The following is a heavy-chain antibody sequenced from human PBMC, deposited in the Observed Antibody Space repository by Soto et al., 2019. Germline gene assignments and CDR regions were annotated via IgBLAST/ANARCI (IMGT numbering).Heavy chain of an antibody. CDR1: GFSLSNARMG. V-gene: IGHV2-26*01. CDR2: IFSNDEK. Sequence: GSGPTLVNPTETLTLTCTVSGFSLSNARMGVSWIRQPPGKALEWLAHIFSNDEKSYSTSLKSRLTISKDTSKSQVVLTMTNMDPVDTATYYCARMKEITNQDYYYYYGMDVWGQGTTVTVSS. D-gene: IGHD1-1*01. J-gene: IGHJ6*02. CDR3: ARMKEITNQDYYYYYGMDV.